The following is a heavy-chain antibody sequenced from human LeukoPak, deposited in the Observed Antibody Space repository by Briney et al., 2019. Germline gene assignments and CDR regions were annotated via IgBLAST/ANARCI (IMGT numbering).Heavy chain of an antibody. D-gene: IGHD6-13*01. CDR1: GFTFSSYG. V-gene: IGHV3-33*01. J-gene: IGHJ4*02. Sequence: GGSLRLSCAASGFTFSSYGMHWVRQAPGKGLEWVAVIWYDGSNKYYADSVKGRFTISRDNSKNTLYLQMNSLRAEDTAVYYCARDSPYWAAAGTLDYWGQGTLVTVSS. CDR3: ARDSPYWAAAGTLDY. CDR2: IWYDGSNK.